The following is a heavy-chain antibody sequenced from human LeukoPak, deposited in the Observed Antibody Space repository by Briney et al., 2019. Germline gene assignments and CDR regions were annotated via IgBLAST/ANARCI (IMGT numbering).Heavy chain of an antibody. J-gene: IGHJ4*02. CDR3: AKDLLQWEQLVGN. CDR2: IRNDGSYK. D-gene: IGHD6-6*01. V-gene: IGHV3-30*02. Sequence: PGGSLRLSCATSGFTFSGYGMHWVRQAPGKGLEWVAFIRNDGSYKYYADSVKGRFTISRDNSKNTLYLQMNSLRGEDTALHYCAKDLLQWEQLVGNWGQGTLVTVSS. CDR1: GFTFSGYG.